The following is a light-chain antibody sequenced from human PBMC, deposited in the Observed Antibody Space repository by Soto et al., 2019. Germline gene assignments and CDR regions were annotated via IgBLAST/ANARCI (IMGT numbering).Light chain of an antibody. CDR2: GAS. Sequence: EIVLTQSPGTLSLSPGERATLSCRASQTVSRSALAWYQQKPGQAPRLLIYGASNRATGIPDRFSGSGSGTDFTLTISRLEPEDFEVYYCQQYNNWPLTFGGGTKVDIK. V-gene: IGKV3-20*01. J-gene: IGKJ4*01. CDR3: QQYNNWPLT. CDR1: QTVSRSA.